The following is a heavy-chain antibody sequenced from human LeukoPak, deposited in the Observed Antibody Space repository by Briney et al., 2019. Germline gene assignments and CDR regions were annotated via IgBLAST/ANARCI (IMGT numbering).Heavy chain of an antibody. CDR1: GFTFSTYA. CDR3: AKARGLIVGATRLYYFDY. J-gene: IGHJ4*02. Sequence: GGSLRLSCAASGFTFSTYAMSWVRQAPGKGLKWVSTISGSGGSTYYADSVKGRFTISRDNSKNTLYMQMNSLRAEDTAVYYCAKARGLIVGATRLYYFDYWGQGTLVTVSS. CDR2: ISGSGGST. V-gene: IGHV3-23*01. D-gene: IGHD1-26*01.